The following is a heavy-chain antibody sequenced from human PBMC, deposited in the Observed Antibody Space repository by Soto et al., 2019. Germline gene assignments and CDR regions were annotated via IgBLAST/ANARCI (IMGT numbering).Heavy chain of an antibody. D-gene: IGHD1-26*01. Sequence: EVQLVESGGGLVQPGGSLRLSCAASGFTFSSYAIHWVRQAPGKGLEYVSGISNNGGSTYYANSVKGRFTISRDNYKNKLYLQMGSLREEDMAVYYCARSDKWSYDYWGQGTLVTVSS. CDR2: ISNNGGST. CDR1: GFTFSSYA. CDR3: ARSDKWSYDY. V-gene: IGHV3-64*01. J-gene: IGHJ4*02.